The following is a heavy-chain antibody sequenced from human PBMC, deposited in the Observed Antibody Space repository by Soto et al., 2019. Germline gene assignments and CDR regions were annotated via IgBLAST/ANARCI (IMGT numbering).Heavy chain of an antibody. J-gene: IGHJ4*02. Sequence: PSETLSLTCAVSGGSVSSGNYYWSWIRQPPGKGLEWIGYIYYSGSTNYNPSLTSRVTISIDTSKNHFSLKLSSVTAADTAVYYCAGASGGYNDHCFDYWGRGTLVTVSS. D-gene: IGHD6-25*01. CDR2: IYYSGST. V-gene: IGHV4-61*03. CDR1: GGSVSSGNYY. CDR3: AGASGGYNDHCFDY.